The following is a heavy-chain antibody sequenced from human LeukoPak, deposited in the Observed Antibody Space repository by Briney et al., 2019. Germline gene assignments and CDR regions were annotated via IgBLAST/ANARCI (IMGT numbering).Heavy chain of an antibody. CDR2: INHSGST. CDR1: GGSFSGYY. CDR3: ARSTMTTWQY. J-gene: IGHJ4*02. D-gene: IGHD4-17*01. Sequence: SETLSLTCAVYGGSFSGYYWSWIRQPPGKGLEWIGEINHSGSTNYNPSLKSRVTISVDTSKNQFSLKLSSVTAADTAVYYCARSTMTTWQYWGQGTLVTVSS. V-gene: IGHV4-34*01.